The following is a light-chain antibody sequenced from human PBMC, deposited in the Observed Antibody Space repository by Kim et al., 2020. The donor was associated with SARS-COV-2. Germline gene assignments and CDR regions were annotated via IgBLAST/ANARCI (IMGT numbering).Light chain of an antibody. CDR1: QSVRRNN. J-gene: IGKJ2*01. Sequence: LSPGESPSLPHSATQSVRRNNLAWDQQKPGQAPRLLIYDASSRATGIPDRFSGSGYGTDFTLTISRLGPEDFAVYYCQQYGSSPYTFGQGKKLEI. CDR2: DAS. V-gene: IGKV3-20*01. CDR3: QQYGSSPYT.